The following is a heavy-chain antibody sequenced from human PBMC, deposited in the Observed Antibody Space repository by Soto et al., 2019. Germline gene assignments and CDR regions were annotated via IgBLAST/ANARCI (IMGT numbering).Heavy chain of an antibody. D-gene: IGHD3-22*01. Sequence: EVQLLESGGGLVQPGGSLRLSCAASGFTFSSYAMSWVRQAPGKGLEWVSAISGPGGSTYYADSVKGRFTISRDSTKNTLHLQMNSLRAEDTAVYYCAKGADYYDSSGYWEWGQGTLVTVSS. J-gene: IGHJ4*02. CDR1: GFTFSSYA. CDR2: ISGPGGST. CDR3: AKGADYYDSSGYWE. V-gene: IGHV3-23*01.